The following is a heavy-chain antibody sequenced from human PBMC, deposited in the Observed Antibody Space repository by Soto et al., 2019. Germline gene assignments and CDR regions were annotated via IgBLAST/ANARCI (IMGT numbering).Heavy chain of an antibody. V-gene: IGHV1-46*01. CDR1: GYIFTSYY. J-gene: IGHJ5*02. CDR2: INPFDGSR. Sequence: ASVKVSCKASGYIFTSYYIHWVRQAPGQGLEWMGWINPFDGSRMFAQSFQGRVTMTRDTSTSTVYMELRSLRSDDTAVYYCSNMDYYDSSGYFPLYWFDPWGQGTLVTVSS. CDR3: SNMDYYDSSGYFPLYWFDP. D-gene: IGHD3-22*01.